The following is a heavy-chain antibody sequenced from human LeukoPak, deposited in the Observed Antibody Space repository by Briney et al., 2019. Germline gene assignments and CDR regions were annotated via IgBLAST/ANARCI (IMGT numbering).Heavy chain of an antibody. D-gene: IGHD3-10*01. CDR3: AKRVSYSSGSHFDY. V-gene: IGHV3-23*01. J-gene: IGHJ4*02. Sequence: PGGSLRLSCAASGFTFTNYAMSWVRQAPGRGLEWVSILGADGVSTYYADSVKGRFTTSRDSSKNTLYLQMNSLRAEDSAIYYCAKRVSYSSGSHFDYWGQGTLVTVSS. CDR2: LGADGVST. CDR1: GFTFTNYA.